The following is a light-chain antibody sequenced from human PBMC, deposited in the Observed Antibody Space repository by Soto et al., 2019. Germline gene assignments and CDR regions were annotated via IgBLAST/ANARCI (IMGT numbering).Light chain of an antibody. CDR2: GAS. CDR3: QQANSFPIT. Sequence: DIQMTQSPPSVSASVGDRVTITCRASQDVGTWLAWYQQKPGKAPTLLIHGASSLHSGVPPRYGTDFTLTISSLQPEDFATYYCQQANSFPITFGQGTRLEI. J-gene: IGKJ5*01. CDR1: QDVGTW. V-gene: IGKV1-12*01.